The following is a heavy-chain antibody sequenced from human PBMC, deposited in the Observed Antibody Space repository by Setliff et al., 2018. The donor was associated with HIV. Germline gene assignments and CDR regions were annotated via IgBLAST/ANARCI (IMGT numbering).Heavy chain of an antibody. CDR1: GYTFTDYY. V-gene: IGHV1-2*02. D-gene: IGHD4-17*01. J-gene: IGHJ4*02. CDR3: ARRVPPIPSGDRDY. CDR2: INPNSSDT. Sequence: ASVKVSCKASGYTFTDYYIHWVRQAPGQGLEWMGWINPNSSDTNYAQKFQGRVTMTRDTSISTAYMDLSRLRSDDTAVYYCARRVPPIPSGDRDYWGQGTLVTVSS.